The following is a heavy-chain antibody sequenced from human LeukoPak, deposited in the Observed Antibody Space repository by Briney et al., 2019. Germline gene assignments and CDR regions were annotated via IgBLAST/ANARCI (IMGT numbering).Heavy chain of an antibody. CDR3: ARDAVAGFDY. CDR2: INPNSGGT. V-gene: IGHV1-2*06. D-gene: IGHD6-19*01. Sequence: ASVKVSCKASGYTFTSYGISWVRQAPGQGLEWMGRINPNSGGTNYAQKFQGRVTMTRDTSISTAYMELSRLRSDDTAVYYCARDAVAGFDYWGQGTLVTVSS. J-gene: IGHJ4*02. CDR1: GYTFTSYG.